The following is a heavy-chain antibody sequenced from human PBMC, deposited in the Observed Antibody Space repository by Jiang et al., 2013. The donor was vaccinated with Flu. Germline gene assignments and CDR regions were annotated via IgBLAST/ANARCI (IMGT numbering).Heavy chain of an antibody. D-gene: IGHD3-22*01. Sequence: LLKPSETLSLTCAVYGGSFSGYYWSWIRQPPGKGLEWIGEINHSGSTNYNPSLKSRVTISVDTSKNQFSLKLSSVTAADTAVYYCARAMHRRITMIVVALPPDYWGQGTLVTVSS. CDR3: ARAMHRRITMIVVALPPDY. J-gene: IGHJ4*02. CDR1: GGSFSGYY. V-gene: IGHV4-34*01. CDR2: INHSGST.